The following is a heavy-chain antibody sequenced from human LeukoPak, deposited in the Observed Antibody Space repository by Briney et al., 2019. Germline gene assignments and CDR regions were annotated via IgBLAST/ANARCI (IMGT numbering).Heavy chain of an antibody. V-gene: IGHV3-23*01. CDR2: ISGSGDHT. CDR1: GFTFSSYW. CDR3: AKVIIAVHGYNLGPIDY. D-gene: IGHD5-24*01. Sequence: GGSLRLSCAASGFTFSSYWMNWARQAPGKGLEWVSAISGSGDHTYYADTVKGRFTISRDNSKNTLYLQMNSLRVEDTAVYYCAKVIIAVHGYNLGPIDYWGQGTLVTVSS. J-gene: IGHJ4*02.